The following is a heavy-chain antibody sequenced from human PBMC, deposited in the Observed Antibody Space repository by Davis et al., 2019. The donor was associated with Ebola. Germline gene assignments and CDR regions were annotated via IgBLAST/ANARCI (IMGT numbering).Heavy chain of an antibody. J-gene: IGHJ6*02. CDR1: GGSFSGYY. CDR3: MTTVTTDYYYGMDV. Sequence: MPSETLSLTCAVYGGSFSGYYWSWIRQPPGKGLEWIGEINHSGSTNYNPSLKSRVTISVDTSKNQFSLKLSSVTAADTAVYYCMTTVTTDYYYGMDVWGQGTTVTVSS. V-gene: IGHV4-34*01. D-gene: IGHD4-17*01. CDR2: INHSGST.